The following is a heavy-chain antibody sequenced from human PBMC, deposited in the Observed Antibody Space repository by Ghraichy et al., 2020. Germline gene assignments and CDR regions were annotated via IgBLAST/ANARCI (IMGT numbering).Heavy chain of an antibody. CDR3: ARDRSYYDSSGYYQRFDY. CDR2: IIPIFGTA. Sequence: SVKVSCKASGGTFSSYAISWVRQAPGQGLEWMGGIIPIFGTANYAQKFQGRVTITADESTSTAYMELSSLRSEDTAVYYCARDRSYYDSSGYYQRFDYWGQGTLVTVSS. CDR1: GGTFSSYA. J-gene: IGHJ4*02. V-gene: IGHV1-69*13. D-gene: IGHD3-22*01.